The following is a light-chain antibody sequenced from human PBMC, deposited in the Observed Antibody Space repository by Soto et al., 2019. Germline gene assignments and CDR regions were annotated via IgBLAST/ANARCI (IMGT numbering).Light chain of an antibody. CDR2: AAS. J-gene: IGKJ1*01. CDR1: QGIRND. CDR3: LRDYNYPWT. V-gene: IGKV1-6*01. Sequence: AIQMTQSPSSLSASVGDRVTITCRASQGIRNDLGWYQQKPGKAPKLLIYAASSLQSGVPSRFSDSGSGTDFTLTISSLQPEDFATYYCLRDYNYPWTFGQGTKVDIK.